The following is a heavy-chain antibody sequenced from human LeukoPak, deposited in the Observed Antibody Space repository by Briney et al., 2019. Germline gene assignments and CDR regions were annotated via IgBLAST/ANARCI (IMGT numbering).Heavy chain of an antibody. CDR2: ISGSGGST. CDR1: GFTFSSYA. V-gene: IGHV3-23*01. J-gene: IGHJ6*02. Sequence: PGGSLRLSCAASGFTFSSYAMSWVRQAPGKGLEWVSAISGSGGSTYYADSVKGRFTISRDNSKNTLYLQMNSLRAEDTAVYYCAKDPPLSSYYYYGMDVWGQGTTVTVSS. CDR3: AKDPPLSSYYYYGMDV. D-gene: IGHD2/OR15-2a*01.